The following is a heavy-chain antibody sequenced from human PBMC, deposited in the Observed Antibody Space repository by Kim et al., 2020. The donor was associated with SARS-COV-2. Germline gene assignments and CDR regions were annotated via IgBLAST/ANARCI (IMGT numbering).Heavy chain of an antibody. CDR1: GGSVSSGSYY. CDR2: IYYSGST. D-gene: IGHD3-22*01. Sequence: SETLSLTCTVSGGSVSSGSYYWSWIRQPPGKGLEWIGYIYYSGSTNYNPSLKSRVTISVDTSKNQFSLKLSSVTAADTAVYYCARCDSSGYYHFDYWGQGTLVTVSS. CDR3: ARCDSSGYYHFDY. J-gene: IGHJ4*02. V-gene: IGHV4-61*01.